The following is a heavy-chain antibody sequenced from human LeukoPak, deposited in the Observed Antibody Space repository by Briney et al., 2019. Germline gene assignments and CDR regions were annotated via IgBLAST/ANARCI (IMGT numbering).Heavy chain of an antibody. J-gene: IGHJ4*02. V-gene: IGHV4-34*01. CDR1: GGSFSGYY. D-gene: IGHD2-15*01. CDR2: INHSGGT. CDR3: AGPFCSGGSCYGGYYFDY. Sequence: PSETLSLTCAVYGGSFSGYYWSWIRQPPGKGLEWIGEINHSGGTNYNPSLKSRVTISVDTSKNQFSLKLSSVTAADTAVYYFAGPFCSGGSCYGGYYFDYWGQGTLVTVSS.